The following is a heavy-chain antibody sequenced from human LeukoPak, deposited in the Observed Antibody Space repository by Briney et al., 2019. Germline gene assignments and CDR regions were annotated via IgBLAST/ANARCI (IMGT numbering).Heavy chain of an antibody. CDR2: INSDGNNA. V-gene: IGHV3-74*01. CDR3: ARAGSGSSYDC. D-gene: IGHD3-10*01. J-gene: IGHJ4*02. Sequence: GGSLRLSCAASGFALSTYWMHWVRQAPGKGLVWVSFINSDGNNAIYADSVKGRFTISRDTAKNTLYLEMNRLRADDTSVYYCARAGSGSSYDCWGQGTLVTVSS. CDR1: GFALSTYW.